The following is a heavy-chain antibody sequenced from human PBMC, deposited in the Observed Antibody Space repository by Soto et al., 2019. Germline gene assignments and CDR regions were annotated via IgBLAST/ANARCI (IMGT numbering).Heavy chain of an antibody. CDR3: ARDHYYDSSGYYYTHWGREDPHPHDY. V-gene: IGHV3-30-3*01. J-gene: IGHJ4*02. CDR1: GFTFSSYA. CDR2: ISYDGSNK. D-gene: IGHD3-22*01. Sequence: GGSLRLSCAASGFTFSSYAMHWVRQAPGKGLEWVAVISYDGSNKYYADSVKGRFTISRDNSKNTLYLQMNSLRAEDTAVYYCARDHYYDSSGYYYTHWGREDPHPHDYWGQGTLVTVSS.